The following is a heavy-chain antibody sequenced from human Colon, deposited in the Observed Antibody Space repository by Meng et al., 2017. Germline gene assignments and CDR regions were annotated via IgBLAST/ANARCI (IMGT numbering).Heavy chain of an antibody. Sequence: GESLKISCAASGFTFSSYWMHWVRQAPGKGLVWVSRINSDGSSTTYADSVKGRFTISRDNAKNTLYLQMNSLRAEDTAVYYCARARSGSYYGDVWGQGNTVTVCS. CDR1: GFTFSSYW. D-gene: IGHD1-26*01. J-gene: IGHJ6*03. CDR3: ARARSGSYYGDV. V-gene: IGHV3-74*01. CDR2: INSDGSST.